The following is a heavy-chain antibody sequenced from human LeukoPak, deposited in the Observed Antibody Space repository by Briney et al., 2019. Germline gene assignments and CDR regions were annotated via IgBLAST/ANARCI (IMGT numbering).Heavy chain of an antibody. CDR1: GFTFSSYA. V-gene: IGHV3-48*01. Sequence: RTGGSLRLSCAASGFTFSSYAMNWVRQAPGKGLEWVSSISSIGSTIYYADSVKGRFTISRDNAKNSLYLQMNSLRVEDTAVYYCARDLGATIFDFDYWGQGTLVTVSS. D-gene: IGHD1-26*01. CDR2: ISSIGSTI. CDR3: ARDLGATIFDFDY. J-gene: IGHJ4*02.